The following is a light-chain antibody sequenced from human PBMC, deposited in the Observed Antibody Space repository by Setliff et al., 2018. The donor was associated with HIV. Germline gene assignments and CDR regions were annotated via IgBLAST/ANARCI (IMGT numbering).Light chain of an antibody. CDR2: EVN. Sequence: QSVLTQPPSASGSPGQSVTISCTGTSSDVGTYNYVSWYQQHPGKAPKLMIYEVNKRPSGVPDRFSGSKSGNTASLTVSGLQAEDEADYYCSSNAGSNNLVFGTGTKVTV. V-gene: IGLV2-8*01. J-gene: IGLJ1*01. CDR1: SSDVGTYNY. CDR3: SSNAGSNNLV.